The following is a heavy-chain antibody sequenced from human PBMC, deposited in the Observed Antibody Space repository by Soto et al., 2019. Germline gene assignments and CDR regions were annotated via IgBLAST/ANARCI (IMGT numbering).Heavy chain of an antibody. CDR2: VYYDGSA. J-gene: IGHJ4*02. D-gene: IGHD3-3*01. Sequence: QVQLQESGPGLVKPSETLSLTCTVSGGSISTFYWSWIRQPPGKGLEWIGDVYYDGSATYNPFLERLVTISVDTSKAQFSLKQRSVTAADTALSYREMHVEGVPSAPLDYWGPGTLVSVSS. V-gene: IGHV4-59*08. CDR3: EMHVEGVPSAPLDY. CDR1: GGSISTFY.